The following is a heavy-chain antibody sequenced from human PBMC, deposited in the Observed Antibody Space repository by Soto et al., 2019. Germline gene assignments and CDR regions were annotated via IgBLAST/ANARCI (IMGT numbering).Heavy chain of an antibody. Sequence: QVQLVQSGAEVKKPGASVKVSCKASGYTFTSYGISWVRQAPGQGLEWMGWISAYNGNTNYAQKLQGRVTMTTATSTRTAYMELRSLRSDDTAVYYCARGQAAGYSSSWYWFDPWGQGTLVTVSS. CDR1: GYTFTSYG. D-gene: IGHD6-13*01. CDR3: ARGQAAGYSSSWYWFDP. J-gene: IGHJ5*02. V-gene: IGHV1-18*01. CDR2: ISAYNGNT.